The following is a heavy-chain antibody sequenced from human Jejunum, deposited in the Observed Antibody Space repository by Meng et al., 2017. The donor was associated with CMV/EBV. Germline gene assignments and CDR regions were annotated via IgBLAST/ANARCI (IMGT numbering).Heavy chain of an antibody. D-gene: IGHD2/OR15-2a*01. J-gene: IGHJ5*02. V-gene: IGHV3-11*05. CDR2: ISTNGAYK. CDR3: AKGQYWFDT. CDR1: GFKFSDYY. Sequence: QVQLVESGGGLVKPGGCLRLSCEASGFKFSDYYMTWIRQSPGKGLEWISYISTNGAYKNYAESVKGRFTIYRDNGKNSLFLQMNSLRDDDRGKYYCAKGQYWFDTWGQGTLVTVSS.